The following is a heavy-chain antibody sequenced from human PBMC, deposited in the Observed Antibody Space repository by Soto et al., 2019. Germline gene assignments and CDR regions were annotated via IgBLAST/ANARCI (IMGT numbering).Heavy chain of an antibody. J-gene: IGHJ6*02. CDR2: ISWNSGSI. D-gene: IGHD6-6*01. Sequence: PGGSLRLSCAASGFTFDDYAMHWVRQAPGKGLEWVSGISWNSGSIGYADSVKGRFTISRDNAKNSLYLQMNSLRAEDTALYYCAKGPRPYYYYGMDVWGQGTTVTSP. V-gene: IGHV3-9*01. CDR1: GFTFDDYA. CDR3: AKGPRPYYYYGMDV.